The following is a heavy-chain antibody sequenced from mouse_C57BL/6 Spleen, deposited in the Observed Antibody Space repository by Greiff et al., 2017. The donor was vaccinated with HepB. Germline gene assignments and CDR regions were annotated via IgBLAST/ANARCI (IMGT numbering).Heavy chain of an antibody. V-gene: IGHV10-3*01. CDR3: VIDGANWDPPTYYFDY. D-gene: IGHD4-1*01. Sequence: EVKLMESGGGLVQPKGSLKLSCAASGFTFNTYAMHWVRQAPGKGLEWVARIRSKSSNYATYYADSVKDRFTISRDDSQSMLYLQMNNLKTEDTAMYYFVIDGANWDPPTYYFDYLGQGTTLTVSS. J-gene: IGHJ2*01. CDR2: IRSKSSNYAT. CDR1: GFTFNTYA.